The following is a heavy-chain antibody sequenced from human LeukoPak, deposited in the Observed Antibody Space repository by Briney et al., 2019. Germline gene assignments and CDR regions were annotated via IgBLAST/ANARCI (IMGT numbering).Heavy chain of an antibody. CDR1: GFTFSSYS. CDR3: ARDRFRAGEIDY. J-gene: IGHJ4*02. V-gene: IGHV3-21*01. Sequence: GGSLRLSCAASGFTFSSYSMNWVRQAPGKGLEWVSSISSSSSYIYYADSMKGRFTISRDNAKNSLYLQMNSLRAEDTAVYYCARDRFRAGEIDYWGQGTLVTVSS. D-gene: IGHD7-27*01. CDR2: ISSSSSYI.